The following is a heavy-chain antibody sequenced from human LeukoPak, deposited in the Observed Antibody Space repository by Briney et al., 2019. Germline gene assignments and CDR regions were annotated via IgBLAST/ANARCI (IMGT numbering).Heavy chain of an antibody. CDR2: IYYSGST. CDR1: GGSISSSSYY. V-gene: IGHV4-39*07. CDR3: ARVAGLRVRAMVPFDY. Sequence: PSETLSLTCTVSGGSISSSSYYWGWIRQPPGKGLEWIGSIYYSGSTYYNPSLKSRVTISVDTSKNQFSLKLSSVTAADTAVYYCARVAGLRVRAMVPFDYWGQGTLVTVSS. J-gene: IGHJ4*02. D-gene: IGHD5-18*01.